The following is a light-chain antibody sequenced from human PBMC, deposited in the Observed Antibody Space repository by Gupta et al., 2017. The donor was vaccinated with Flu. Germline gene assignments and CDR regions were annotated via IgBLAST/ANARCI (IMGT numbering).Light chain of an antibody. V-gene: IGKV3-20*01. J-gene: IGKJ4*01. Sequence: EIVLTQSPGTLSWSPGERATLSCRASQSVNNFYLAWYQQKPGQPPRLLIYAASRRATGIPDMFSGSGSGTDFTLTIRRLEPEDFAVYYCQQYGNSLTFGGGTKVEIK. CDR3: QQYGNSLT. CDR2: AAS. CDR1: QSVNNFY.